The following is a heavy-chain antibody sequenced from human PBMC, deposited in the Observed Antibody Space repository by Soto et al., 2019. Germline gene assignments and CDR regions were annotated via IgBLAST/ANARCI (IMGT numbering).Heavy chain of an antibody. D-gene: IGHD3-9*01. CDR3: AKTPIAYILTGYQGYFDL. CDR2: ISGSSGST. J-gene: IGHJ2*01. V-gene: IGHV3-23*01. Sequence: EVQLLESGGGLVQPGGSLRLSCAASGFTFSSYAMSWVRQAPGKGLEWVSAISGSSGSTYYADSVKGRFTISRDNSKNTLYLQMNSLRAEDTAVYYCAKTPIAYILTGYQGYFDLWGRGTLVTVSS. CDR1: GFTFSSYA.